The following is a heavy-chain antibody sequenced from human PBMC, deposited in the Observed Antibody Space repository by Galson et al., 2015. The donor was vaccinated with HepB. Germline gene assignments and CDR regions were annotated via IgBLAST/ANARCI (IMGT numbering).Heavy chain of an antibody. V-gene: IGHV3-11*01. CDR1: GFTFSEYY. CDR2: ISYTTNTI. Sequence: SLRLSCAASGFTFSEYYMSWMRQAPGKGLEWVSYISYTTNTIHYADSVKGRFTISRDNAKNSLFLQMNSLRPDDTAIYYCARVGPPRSGRRANWFDPWGQGTLGTVSS. J-gene: IGHJ5*02. CDR3: ARVGPPRSGRRANWFDP. D-gene: IGHD6-19*01.